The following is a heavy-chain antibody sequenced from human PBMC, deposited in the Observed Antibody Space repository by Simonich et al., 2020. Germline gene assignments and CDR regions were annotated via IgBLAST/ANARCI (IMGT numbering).Heavy chain of an antibody. CDR2: ISSSSSYI. CDR1: GLTFSSYS. CDR3: ARANERDY. V-gene: IGHV3-21*01. Sequence: EVQLVESGGGLVKPGGSLRLSCAASGLTFSSYSINWVRQAPGKGLDWVSSISSSSSYIYYADSVMGRFTISRDNAKNSLYLQMNSLRAEDTAVYYCARANERDYWGQGTLVTVSS. D-gene: IGHD1-1*01. J-gene: IGHJ4*02.